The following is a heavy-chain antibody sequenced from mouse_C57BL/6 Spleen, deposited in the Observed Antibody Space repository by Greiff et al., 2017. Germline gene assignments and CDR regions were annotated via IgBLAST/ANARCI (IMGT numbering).Heavy chain of an antibody. CDR1: GYSFTGYY. CDR2: INPSTGGT. Sequence: EVKLVESGPELVKPGASVKISCKASGYSFTGYYMNWVKQSPEKSLEWIGEINPSTGGTTYNQKFKAKATLTVDKSSSTAYMQLKSLTSEDSAVYYCARNYYSNHGFDYWGKGTTLTVSS. D-gene: IGHD2-5*01. CDR3: ARNYYSNHGFDY. V-gene: IGHV1-42*01. J-gene: IGHJ2*01.